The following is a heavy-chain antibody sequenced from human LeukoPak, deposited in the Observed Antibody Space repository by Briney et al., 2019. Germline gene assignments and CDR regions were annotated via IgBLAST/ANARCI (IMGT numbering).Heavy chain of an antibody. CDR2: IYSGGST. J-gene: IGHJ4*02. CDR1: GFTVSSNY. Sequence: GGSLRLSXAASGFTVSSNYMSWVRQAPGKGLEWVSVIYSGGSTYYADCVKGRFTISRDNSKNTLYLQMNSLRAEDTAVYYCARDYPDDSSGYYRGYWGQGTLVTVSS. V-gene: IGHV3-66*02. D-gene: IGHD3-22*01. CDR3: ARDYPDDSSGYYRGY.